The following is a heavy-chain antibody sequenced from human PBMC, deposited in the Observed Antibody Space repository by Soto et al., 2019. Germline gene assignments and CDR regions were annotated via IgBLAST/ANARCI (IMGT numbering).Heavy chain of an antibody. CDR1: GFIFTTYW. CDR3: ARYISNWGNYGMDV. D-gene: IGHD3-3*02. Sequence: EVQLVESGGGLVQPGGSLRLSCAASGFIFTTYWINWVRQAPGRGLEWVALINQDGTRQGYVDSVRGRFTISRDNAKDLVYLQMSSLTAEDTAEYYCARYISNWGNYGMDVWGQGPTVTVSS. V-gene: IGHV3-7*05. CDR2: INQDGTRQ. J-gene: IGHJ6*02.